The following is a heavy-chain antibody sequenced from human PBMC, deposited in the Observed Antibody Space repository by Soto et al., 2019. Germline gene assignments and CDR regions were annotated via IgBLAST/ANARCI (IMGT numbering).Heavy chain of an antibody. D-gene: IGHD2-2*01. J-gene: IGHJ5*02. Sequence: QVQLQQWGAGLLKPSETLSLTCAVYGGSFSGYYWSWIRQPPGKGLEWIGEINHSGSTNYNPSLKRRVTISVDTSKNQYSLKRSSVTAAATAVYYCARCRYCSSTSCQKINWFDPWGQGTLVTVSS. CDR3: ARCRYCSSTSCQKINWFDP. CDR1: GGSFSGYY. V-gene: IGHV4-34*01. CDR2: INHSGST.